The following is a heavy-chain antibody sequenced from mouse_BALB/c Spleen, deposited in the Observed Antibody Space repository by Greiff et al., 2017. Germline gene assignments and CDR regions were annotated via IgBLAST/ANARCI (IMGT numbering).Heavy chain of an antibody. J-gene: IGHJ4*01. V-gene: IGHV1-55*01. CDR2: IYPGSGST. CDR3: ARGGYYGYDDYAMDY. Sequence: QVQLQQPGAELVKPGTSVKLSCKASGYNFTSYWINWVKLRPGQGLEWIGDIYPGSGSTNYNEKFKSKATLTVDTSSSTAYMQLSSLASEDSALYYCARGGYYGYDDYAMDYWGQGTSVNVSS. D-gene: IGHD2-2*01. CDR1: GYNFTSYW.